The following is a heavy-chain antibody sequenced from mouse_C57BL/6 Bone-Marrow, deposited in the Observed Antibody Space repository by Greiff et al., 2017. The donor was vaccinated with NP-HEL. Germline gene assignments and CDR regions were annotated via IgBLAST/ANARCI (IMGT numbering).Heavy chain of an antibody. Sequence: EVHLVESGGGLVKPGGSLKLSCAASGFTFSDYGMHWVRQAPEKGLEWVAYISSGSSTIYYADTVKGRFTISRDNAKNTLFLQMTSLRSEDTAMYYCARVGYFDVWGTGTTVTVSS. V-gene: IGHV5-17*01. CDR1: GFTFSDYG. J-gene: IGHJ1*03. CDR2: ISSGSSTI. CDR3: ARVGYFDV.